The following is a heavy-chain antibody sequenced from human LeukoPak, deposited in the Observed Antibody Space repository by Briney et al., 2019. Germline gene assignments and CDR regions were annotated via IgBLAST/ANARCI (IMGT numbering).Heavy chain of an antibody. Sequence: PGGSLRLSCAASGFTFSDYYMSWIRQAPGKGLEWVSYISSSGSTIYYADSVKGRITISRDNSKNALYLQMNSLRAEDTAVYYCANGIVGANFDYWGQGTLVTVSS. CDR2: ISSSGSTI. CDR1: GFTFSDYY. D-gene: IGHD1-26*01. V-gene: IGHV3-11*04. CDR3: ANGIVGANFDY. J-gene: IGHJ4*02.